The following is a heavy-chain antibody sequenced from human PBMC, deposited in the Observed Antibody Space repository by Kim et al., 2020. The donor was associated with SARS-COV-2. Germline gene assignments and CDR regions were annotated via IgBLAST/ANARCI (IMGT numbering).Heavy chain of an antibody. D-gene: IGHD3-22*01. Sequence: DSVSGRFTISRDNYKNTLYLKMNRLRAEDTAIYYCAKRMLSSSGNYYFDYWGQGTLVTVSS. V-gene: IGHV3-23*01. J-gene: IGHJ4*02. CDR3: AKRMLSSSGNYYFDY.